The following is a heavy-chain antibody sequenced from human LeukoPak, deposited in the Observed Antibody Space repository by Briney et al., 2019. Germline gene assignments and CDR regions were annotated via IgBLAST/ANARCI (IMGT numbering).Heavy chain of an antibody. D-gene: IGHD1-26*01. V-gene: IGHV3-30*18. CDR3: AKDWWELPPYFYYYGMDV. CDR2: ISYDGSNT. J-gene: IGHJ6*02. Sequence: GGSLRLSCAASGFTFSSYGLHWVRQAPGKGLEWVAVISYDGSNTYYADSVKGRFTISRDNSKNTLYLQMNSLRAEDTAMYYCAKDWWELPPYFYYYGMDVWGQGTPVTVSS. CDR1: GFTFSSYG.